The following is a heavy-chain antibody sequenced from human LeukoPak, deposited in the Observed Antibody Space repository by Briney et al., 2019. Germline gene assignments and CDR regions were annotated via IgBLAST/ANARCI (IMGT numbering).Heavy chain of an antibody. CDR3: ARGRVWGSYRQNFDY. CDR2: INHSGST. V-gene: IGHV4-34*01. Sequence: SETLSLTCADYGGSFSGYYWSWIRQPPGKGLEWIGEINHSGSTNYNPSLKSRVTISVDTSKNQFSLKLSSVTAADTAVYYCARGRVWGSYRQNFDYWGQGTLVTVSS. CDR1: GGSFSGYY. D-gene: IGHD3-16*02. J-gene: IGHJ4*02.